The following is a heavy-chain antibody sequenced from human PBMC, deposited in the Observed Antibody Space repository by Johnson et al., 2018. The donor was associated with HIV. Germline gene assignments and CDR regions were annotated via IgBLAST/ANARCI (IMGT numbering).Heavy chain of an antibody. Sequence: QVQLVESGGELVQPGGSLRLSCAASGFTFSSYAMHWVRQAPGKGLEWVAIISYDGSNKYYADSVKGRFTISRDNSKNTLYLQMNSLRAEDTAVYYCARDWGLYSSGWYVDAFDIWGQGTMVTVSS. CDR1: GFTFSSYA. CDR3: ARDWGLYSSGWYVDAFDI. D-gene: IGHD6-19*01. J-gene: IGHJ3*02. V-gene: IGHV3-30-3*01. CDR2: ISYDGSNK.